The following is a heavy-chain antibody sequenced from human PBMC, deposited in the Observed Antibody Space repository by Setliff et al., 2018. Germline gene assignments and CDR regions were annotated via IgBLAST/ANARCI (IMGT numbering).Heavy chain of an antibody. CDR1: GFTFSSYW. CDR2: IKQDGGKT. D-gene: IGHD3-22*01. CDR3: AKYYSDNSGPRGAFDY. V-gene: IGHV3-7*01. Sequence: PGGSLRLSCAASGFTFSSYWMTWVRQAPGKGLEWVANIKQDGGKTYYVDSVKGRFSISRDNAKNSLYLQMNSLRAEDTAMYYCAKYYSDNSGPRGAFDYWGQGTLVTVSS. J-gene: IGHJ4*02.